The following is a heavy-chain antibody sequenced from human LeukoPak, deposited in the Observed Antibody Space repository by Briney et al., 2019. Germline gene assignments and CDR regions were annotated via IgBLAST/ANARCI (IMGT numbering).Heavy chain of an antibody. Sequence: PGGSLRLSCPASGFTFSDHSMSWVRQAPGKGLEWVSSISSSSDYIYYADSVKGRFTISRDNARNSLYLQMNSLRAEDTAVYYCARSKSVSNYKGMDVWGQGTTVTVSS. V-gene: IGHV3-21*01. CDR3: ARSKSVSNYKGMDV. CDR2: ISSSSDYI. CDR1: GFTFSDHS. D-gene: IGHD5/OR15-5a*01. J-gene: IGHJ6*02.